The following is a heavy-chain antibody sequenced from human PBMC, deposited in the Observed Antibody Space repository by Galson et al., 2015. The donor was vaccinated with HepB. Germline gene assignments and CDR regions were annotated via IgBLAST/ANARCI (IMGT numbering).Heavy chain of an antibody. CDR2: ISSYNGRT. CDR1: GYTFTSYG. D-gene: IGHD6-19*01. Sequence: SVKVSCKAYGYTFTSYGISWVRQAPGHGLQWMEWISSYNGRTNYPQHLQGRVTMTTDTSTSTAYMDRRSLRSDDTAVYYCARVYSSGWYGHFDYWGQGTLVTVAS. CDR3: ARVYSSGWYGHFDY. V-gene: IGHV1-18*01. J-gene: IGHJ4*02.